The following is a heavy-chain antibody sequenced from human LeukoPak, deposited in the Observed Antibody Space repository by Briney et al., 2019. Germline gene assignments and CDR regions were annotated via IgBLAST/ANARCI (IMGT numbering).Heavy chain of an antibody. CDR2: IYTSGST. D-gene: IGHD4-11*01. CDR3: ARDPTVTSTFDY. J-gene: IGHJ4*02. V-gene: IGHV4-61*02. CDR1: GGSISSGSYY. Sequence: SETLSLTFTVSGGSISSGSYYWSWIRQPAGKGLEWIGRIYTSGSTNYNPSLKSRVTISVDTSKNQFSLKLSSVTAADTAVYYCARDPTVTSTFDYWGQGTLVTVSS.